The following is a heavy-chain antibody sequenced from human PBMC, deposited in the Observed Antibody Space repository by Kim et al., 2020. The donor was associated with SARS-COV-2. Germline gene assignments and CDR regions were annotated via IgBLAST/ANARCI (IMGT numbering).Heavy chain of an antibody. V-gene: IGHV1-24*01. D-gene: IGHD3-3*01. CDR1: GYTLTELS. Sequence: ASVKVSCKVSGYTLTELSMHWVRQAPGKGLEWMGGFDPEDGETIYAQKFQGRVTMTEDTSTDTAYMELSSLRSEDTAVYYCATGVSFRSSPAGDYWGQGTLVTVSS. CDR2: FDPEDGET. CDR3: ATGVSFRSSPAGDY. J-gene: IGHJ4*02.